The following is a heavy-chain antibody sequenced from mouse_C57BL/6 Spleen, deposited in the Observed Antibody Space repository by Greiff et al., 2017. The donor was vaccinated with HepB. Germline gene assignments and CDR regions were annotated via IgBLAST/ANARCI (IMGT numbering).Heavy chain of an antibody. D-gene: IGHD2-4*01. CDR3: TMRDYGPFAY. V-gene: IGHV14-4*01. CDR2: IDPENGDT. Sequence: VQLKQSGAELVRPGASVKLSCTASGFNIKDDYMHWVKQRPEQGLEWIGWIDPENGDTEYASKFQGKATITADTSSNTAYLQLSSRTSEDTAVYYCTMRDYGPFAYWGQGTLVTVSA. J-gene: IGHJ3*01. CDR1: GFNIKDDY.